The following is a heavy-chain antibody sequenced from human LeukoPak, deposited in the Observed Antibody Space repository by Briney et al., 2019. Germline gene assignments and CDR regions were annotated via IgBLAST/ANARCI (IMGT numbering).Heavy chain of an antibody. Sequence: GGSLRLFCAASGFTFSSYYMSWVRQAPGKGLEWVSSISSSSTYMFYADSVKGRFTISRDNAKNSLYLQMNSLRDEDTAVYYCAAASGWYFDSWGQGTLVTVSS. CDR2: ISSSSTYM. CDR3: AAASGWYFDS. CDR1: GFTFSSYY. J-gene: IGHJ4*02. D-gene: IGHD6-19*01. V-gene: IGHV3-21*01.